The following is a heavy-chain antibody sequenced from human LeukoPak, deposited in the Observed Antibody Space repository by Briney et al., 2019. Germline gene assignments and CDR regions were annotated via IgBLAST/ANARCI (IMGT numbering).Heavy chain of an antibody. CDR2: IYPGDSDT. CDR1: GYSFTSHW. D-gene: IGHD1-1*01. V-gene: IGHV5-51*01. J-gene: IGHJ4*02. Sequence: GESLKISCKGSGYSFTSHWIGWVLQIPGRGLEWMGMIYPGDSDTRYSPSFQGQVTISADKSISTAYLQWSSLKASDSAIYYCARLGSTGTSPDYWGQGTLVTVSS. CDR3: ARLGSTGTSPDY.